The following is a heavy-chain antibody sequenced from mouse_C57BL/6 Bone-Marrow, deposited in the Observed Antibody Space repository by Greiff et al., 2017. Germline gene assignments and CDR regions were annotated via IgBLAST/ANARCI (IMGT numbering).Heavy chain of an antibody. J-gene: IGHJ2*01. D-gene: IGHD3-3*01. CDR3: ARYLGDY. Sequence: EVKVVESGGGLVKPGGSLKLSCAASGFTFSDYGMHWVRQAPEKGLEWVAYISSGSSAIYYADTVKGRFTISRDNAKNTLFLKRTSRGAEYRARYYCARYLGDYWGQGTTLTVSS. CDR1: GFTFSDYG. V-gene: IGHV5-17*01. CDR2: ISSGSSAI.